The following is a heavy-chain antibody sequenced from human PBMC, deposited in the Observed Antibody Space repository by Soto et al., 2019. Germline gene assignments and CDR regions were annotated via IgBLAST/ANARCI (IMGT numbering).Heavy chain of an antibody. CDR3: AREEYRQLDH. CDR1: GYTFTNYG. J-gene: IGHJ5*02. V-gene: IGHV1-18*04. CDR2: LSTNSGHT. Sequence: QVQLVQSGAEVKKPGASVKVSCKASGYTFTNYGISWVRQAPGQGLEWMGWLSTNSGHTDYAQNLRGRVTMTTDTSTTTAYMELRSLRSDDTAVYYCAREEYRQLDHWGQGTLVTVSS. D-gene: IGHD3-16*02.